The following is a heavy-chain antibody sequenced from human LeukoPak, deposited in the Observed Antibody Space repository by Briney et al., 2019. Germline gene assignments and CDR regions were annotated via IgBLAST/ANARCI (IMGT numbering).Heavy chain of an antibody. CDR3: ARDGRYCGGDCYLDY. Sequence: PGGSLRLSCAASGFTFSSYWMSWVRQAPGKGLEWLSYISTSGVTIYYADSVKGRFTISRDNAKNSLYLQMNSLRAEDTAVYYCARDGRYCGGDCYLDYWGQGTVVAVSS. CDR1: GFTFSSYW. CDR2: ISTSGVTI. D-gene: IGHD2-21*02. V-gene: IGHV3-48*03. J-gene: IGHJ4*02.